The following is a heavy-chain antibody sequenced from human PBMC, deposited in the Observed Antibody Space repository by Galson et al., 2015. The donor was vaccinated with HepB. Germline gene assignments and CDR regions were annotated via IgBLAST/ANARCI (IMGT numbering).Heavy chain of an antibody. CDR1: GYSFTSHW. CDR2: IYPDDSDT. V-gene: IGHV5-51*01. Sequence: QSGAEVKKPGESLKISCQGSGYSFTSHWIAWMRQMPGKGLEWMGIIYPDDSDTRYRPSFQGQVTISADKSISTAYLQWSSLKASDTGVYYCARQGGTTRFYYMDVWGKGTTVTVSS. D-gene: IGHD1-1*01. CDR3: ARQGGTTRFYYMDV. J-gene: IGHJ6*03.